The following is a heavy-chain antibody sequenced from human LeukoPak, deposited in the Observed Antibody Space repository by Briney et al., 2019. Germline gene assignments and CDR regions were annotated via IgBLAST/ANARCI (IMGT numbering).Heavy chain of an antibody. D-gene: IGHD5-24*01. CDR2: ISPNGVIT. CDR3: AKDDAWLQYGN. Sequence: GGTLRLSCAASGFTFSSHGMNWVRQAPGKGLEWVSGISPNGVITYYADSVKGRFTISRDSSKGTVYLQMNSLRPEDTAVYYCAKDDAWLQYGNWGRGTLVTVSS. V-gene: IGHV3-23*01. CDR1: GFTFSSHG. J-gene: IGHJ4*02.